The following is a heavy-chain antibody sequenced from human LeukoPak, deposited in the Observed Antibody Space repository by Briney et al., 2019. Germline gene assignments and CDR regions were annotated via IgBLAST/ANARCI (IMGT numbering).Heavy chain of an antibody. J-gene: IGHJ6*03. V-gene: IGHV1-8*01. CDR2: MNPNSGNT. D-gene: IGHD1-14*01. CDR1: GYTFTSYD. CDR3: ARVPNPHYYYYMDV. Sequence: ASVKVSCKASGYTFTSYDINWVRQATGQGLEWMGWMNPNSGNTGYAQKFQGRVTMTRDTSTSTVYMELSSLRSEDTAVYYCARVPNPHYYYYMDVWGKGTTVTVSS.